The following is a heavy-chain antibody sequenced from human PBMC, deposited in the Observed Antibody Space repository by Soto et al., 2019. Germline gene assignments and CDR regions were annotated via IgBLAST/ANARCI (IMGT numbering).Heavy chain of an antibody. CDR1: GHTLTEFS. V-gene: IGHV1-24*01. J-gene: IGHJ4*02. CDR3: ALRKTGSYFDY. D-gene: IGHD1-26*01. Sequence: ASVKVSCKXSGHTLTEFSIHWVRQAPGKGLEWMGGFDPEGGEAIYAQKWHGRVTVTEDTVTDTAYMELSGLKSDDTAVYYCALRKTGSYFDYWGQGTLVTVSS. CDR2: FDPEGGEA.